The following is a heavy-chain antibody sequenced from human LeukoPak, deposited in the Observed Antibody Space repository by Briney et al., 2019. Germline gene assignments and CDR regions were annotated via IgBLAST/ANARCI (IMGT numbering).Heavy chain of an antibody. J-gene: IGHJ3*02. CDR2: ISSSSSYI. D-gene: IGHD1-26*01. CDR1: GFTFSSYS. V-gene: IGHV3-21*01. Sequence: GGSLRLSCAASGFTFSSYSMNWVRQAPGKGLEWVSSISSSSSYIYYADSVKGRFTISRDNAKNSLYLQMNSLRAEDTAVYYCASLGRGGAGDAFDIWGQGTMVTVSS. CDR3: ASLGRGGAGDAFDI.